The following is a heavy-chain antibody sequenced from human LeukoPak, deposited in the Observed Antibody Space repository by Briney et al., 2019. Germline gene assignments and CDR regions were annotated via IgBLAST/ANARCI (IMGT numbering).Heavy chain of an antibody. CDR1: GGSFSGYY. Sequence: SETLSLTCAVYGGSFSGYYWSWIRQPPGKGLEWIGEINHSGSTNYNPSLKSRVTISVDTSKNQFSPKLSSVTAADTAVYYCARGHITMVVVAPGSFDYWGQGTLVTVSS. V-gene: IGHV4-34*01. CDR2: INHSGST. D-gene: IGHD3-22*01. CDR3: ARGHITMVVVAPGSFDY. J-gene: IGHJ4*02.